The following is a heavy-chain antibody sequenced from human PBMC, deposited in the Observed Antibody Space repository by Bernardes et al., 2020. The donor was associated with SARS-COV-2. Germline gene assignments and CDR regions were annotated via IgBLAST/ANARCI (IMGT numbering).Heavy chain of an antibody. J-gene: IGHJ6*02. CDR2: ISGSGGST. CDR1: GFTFSSYA. Sequence: GGSLRLSCAASGFTFSSYAISWVRQAPGKGLEWVSAISGSGGSTYYADSVKGRFTISRDNSKNTLYLQMNSLRAEDTAVYYCAKGYYYGSGSFHSGMDVWGQGTTVTVSS. V-gene: IGHV3-23*01. CDR3: AKGYYYGSGSFHSGMDV. D-gene: IGHD3-10*01.